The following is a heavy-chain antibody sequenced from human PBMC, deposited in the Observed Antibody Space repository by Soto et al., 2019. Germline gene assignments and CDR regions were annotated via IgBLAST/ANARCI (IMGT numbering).Heavy chain of an antibody. Sequence: EMEVVESGGGLVQPGGSLSLSCAASGFSVSSYFMTWVRQAPGKGLEWVSIIYASGKTYNADSVKGRFTVSRDNDKNTLYLQMNTLRAEDTAVYFCARDRCSSRSCWKHERGLDSWGQGILVTVSS. CDR3: ARDRCSSRSCWKHERGLDS. V-gene: IGHV3-66*01. CDR1: GFSVSSYF. D-gene: IGHD2-2*01. J-gene: IGHJ4*02. CDR2: IYASGKT.